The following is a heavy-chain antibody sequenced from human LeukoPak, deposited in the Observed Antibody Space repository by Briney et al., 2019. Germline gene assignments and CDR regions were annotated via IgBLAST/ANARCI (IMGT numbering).Heavy chain of an antibody. CDR3: ARGVRYPYSSGLQNYYYGMDV. Sequence: SETLSLTCAVYGGSFSGYYWSWIRQPPGKGLEWIGEIDHSGSTNYNPSLKSRVTISVDTSKNQFSLKLSSVTAADTAVYYCARGVRYPYSSGLQNYYYGMDVWGQGTTVTVSS. D-gene: IGHD6-19*01. V-gene: IGHV4-34*01. J-gene: IGHJ6*02. CDR2: IDHSGST. CDR1: GGSFSGYY.